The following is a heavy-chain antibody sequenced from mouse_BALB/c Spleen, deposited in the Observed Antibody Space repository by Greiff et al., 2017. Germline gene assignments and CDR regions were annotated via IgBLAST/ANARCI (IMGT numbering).Heavy chain of an antibody. V-gene: IGHV1-87*01. Sequence: QVQLQQSGAELARPGASVKLSCKASGYTFTSYWMQWVKQRPGQGLEWIGAIYPGDGDTRYTQKFKGKATLTADKSSSTAYMQLSSLASEDSAVYYCARSGNWYYFDYWGQGTTLTVSS. CDR1: GYTFTSYW. CDR3: ARSGNWYYFDY. CDR2: IYPGDGDT. J-gene: IGHJ2*01. D-gene: IGHD4-1*01.